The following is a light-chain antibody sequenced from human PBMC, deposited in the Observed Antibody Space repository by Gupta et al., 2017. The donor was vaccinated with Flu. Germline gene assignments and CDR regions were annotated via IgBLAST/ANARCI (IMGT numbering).Light chain of an antibody. Sequence: GTLSLSPGDGVTLSCTTSQRLSDTYLAWYHQRPGQAPGLHIYGASTRATGIPDRFSGSGSGTDFSLTISRLEPEDFGVYYCQQDGRAPLTFGGWTTV. V-gene: IGKV3-20*01. CDR3: QQDGRAPLT. J-gene: IGKJ4*01. CDR2: GAS. CDR1: QRLSDTY.